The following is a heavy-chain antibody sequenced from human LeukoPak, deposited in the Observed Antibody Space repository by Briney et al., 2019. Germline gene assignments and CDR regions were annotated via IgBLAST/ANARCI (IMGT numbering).Heavy chain of an antibody. CDR1: GFTFSSYS. Sequence: PGGSLRLSCAASGFTFSSYSMNWVRQAPGEGLEWVSYISSSSSTIYYADSVKGRFTISRDNAKNTLYLQMNSLRAEDTAVYYCAIEPRDLYSSSAPFDYWGQGTLVTVSS. D-gene: IGHD6-6*01. J-gene: IGHJ4*02. CDR3: AIEPRDLYSSSAPFDY. V-gene: IGHV3-48*04. CDR2: ISSSSSTI.